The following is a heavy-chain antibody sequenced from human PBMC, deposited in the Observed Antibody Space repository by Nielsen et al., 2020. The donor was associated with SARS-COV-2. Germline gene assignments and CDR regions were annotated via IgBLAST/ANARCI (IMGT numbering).Heavy chain of an antibody. CDR2: ISSNGGST. CDR1: GFTFSSYA. CDR3: VKTASSQSYSSSWRVGGYYYYGMDV. D-gene: IGHD6-13*01. V-gene: IGHV3-64D*09. Sequence: GESLKISCSASGFTFSSYAMHWVRQAPGKGLEYVSAISSNGGSTYYADSVKGRFTISRDNSKNTLYLQMSSLRAEDTAVYYCVKTASSQSYSSSWRVGGYYYYGMDVWGQGTTVTVSS. J-gene: IGHJ6*02.